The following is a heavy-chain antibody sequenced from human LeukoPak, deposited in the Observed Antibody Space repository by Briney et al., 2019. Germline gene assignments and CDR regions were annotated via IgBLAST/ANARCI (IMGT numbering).Heavy chain of an antibody. V-gene: IGHV3-30*02. CDR3: ALERLRLVVGAFDD. J-gene: IGHJ4*02. Sequence: QPGGSLRLSCAASGFTFTSYGMHWVRQAPGKGLEWGTFIQTDGSTKYYADTVKGRFTISRDNSKNTLYLQMNSLRAEDTAVYYCALERLRLVVGAFDDWGQGTLVSVSS. D-gene: IGHD3-22*01. CDR2: IQTDGSTK. CDR1: GFTFTSYG.